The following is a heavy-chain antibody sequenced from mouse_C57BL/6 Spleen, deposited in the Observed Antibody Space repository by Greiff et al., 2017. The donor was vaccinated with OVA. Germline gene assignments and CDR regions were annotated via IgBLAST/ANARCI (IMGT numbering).Heavy chain of an antibody. CDR3: ARYTTVVEGYAMDY. CDR1: GYIFTSYG. V-gene: IGHV1-81*01. J-gene: IGHJ4*01. CDR2: IYPRSGNT. D-gene: IGHD1-1*01. Sequence: QVQLQQSGAELARPGASVKLSCKASGYIFTSYGISWVKQRTGQGLEWIGEIYPRSGNTYYNEKFKGKATLTADKSSSTAYMELRSLTSEDSAVYFCARYTTVVEGYAMDYWGQGTSVTVSS.